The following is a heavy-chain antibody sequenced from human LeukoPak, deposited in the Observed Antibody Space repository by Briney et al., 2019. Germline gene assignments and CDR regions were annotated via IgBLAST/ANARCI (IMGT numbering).Heavy chain of an antibody. D-gene: IGHD5-12*01. CDR1: GFTFSSYS. CDR3: ARDPPWSGYDS. CDR2: ISSSSSTI. J-gene: IGHJ5*02. Sequence: GGSLRLSCAASGFTFSSYSMNWVRQAPGKGLEWVSSISSSSSTIYYADSVKGRFTISRDNAKNSLYLQMNSLRAEDTAVYYCARDPPWSGYDSWGQGTLVTVSS. V-gene: IGHV3-48*01.